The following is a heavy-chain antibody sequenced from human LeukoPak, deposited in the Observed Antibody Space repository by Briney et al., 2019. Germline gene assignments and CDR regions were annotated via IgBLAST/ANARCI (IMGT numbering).Heavy chain of an antibody. Sequence: SETLSLTCTVSGVSISSSNSYWGWIRQPPGKGLEWIGSIYYGGNTYYNASLKSQVSISIDTSKNQFSLQLNSVTPEDTAVYYCAREGIAVAGTLDYWGQGTLVTVSS. CDR3: AREGIAVAGTLDY. CDR1: GVSISSSNSY. J-gene: IGHJ4*02. D-gene: IGHD6-19*01. CDR2: IYYGGNT. V-gene: IGHV4-39*02.